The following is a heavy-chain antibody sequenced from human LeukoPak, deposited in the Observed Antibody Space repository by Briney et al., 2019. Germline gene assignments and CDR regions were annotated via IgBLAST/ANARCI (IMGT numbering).Heavy chain of an antibody. CDR1: GFTFSSYS. D-gene: IGHD3-22*01. J-gene: IGHJ6*03. Sequence: GGSLRLSCAASGFTFSSYSMNWVRQAPGKGLEWVSSISSSSSYIYYADSVKGRFTISRDNAKNSLYLQMNSLRAEDTAVYYCARGGLHYDSSGYYYYYYYYMDVWGKGTTVTVSS. CDR3: ARGGLHYDSSGYYYYYYYYMDV. CDR2: ISSSSSYI. V-gene: IGHV3-21*01.